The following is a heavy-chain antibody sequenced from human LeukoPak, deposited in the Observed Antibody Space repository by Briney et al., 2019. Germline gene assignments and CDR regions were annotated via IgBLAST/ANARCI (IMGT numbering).Heavy chain of an antibody. V-gene: IGHV4-59*12. CDR1: GGSFSGYY. Sequence: SETLSLTCAVYGGSFSGYYWSWIRQPPGKGLEWIGYIYYSGSTNYNPSLKSRVTISVDTSKNQFSLKLSSVTAADTAVYYCARGSPYNGFDYWGQGTLVTVSS. CDR3: ARGSPYNGFDY. D-gene: IGHD1-14*01. CDR2: IYYSGST. J-gene: IGHJ4*02.